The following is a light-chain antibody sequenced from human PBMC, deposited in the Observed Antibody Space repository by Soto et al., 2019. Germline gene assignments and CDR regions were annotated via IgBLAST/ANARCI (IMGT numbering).Light chain of an antibody. CDR2: VNSDGTH. V-gene: IGLV4-69*01. CDR3: QTWGSGMWV. CDR1: SGHSSSA. Sequence: QPVLTQSPSASASLGASVKLTCTLSSGHSSSAIAWHQQQPEKGPRYLMKVNSDGTHTKGDGIPDRFSGSSSGAERHLTISSLQSEDEADYYCQTWGSGMWVFGGGTKLNVL. J-gene: IGLJ3*02.